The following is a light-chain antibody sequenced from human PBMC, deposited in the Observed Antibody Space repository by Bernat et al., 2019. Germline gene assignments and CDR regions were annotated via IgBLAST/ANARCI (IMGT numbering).Light chain of an antibody. CDR2: AAS. J-gene: IGKJ2*01. CDR1: QNIRTY. V-gene: IGKV1-39*01. Sequence: DIHMTQSPSSLSASVGDRVTITCRASQNIRTYLNWYQQKPGKAPKLLICAASTLASGVPSRFSGSGSGTDFTLTINSLQAEDFATYYCHQTYDAPLTFGQGTKLDIK. CDR3: HQTYDAPLT.